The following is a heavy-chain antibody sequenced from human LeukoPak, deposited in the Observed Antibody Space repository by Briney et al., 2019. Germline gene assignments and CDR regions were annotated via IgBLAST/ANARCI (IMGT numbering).Heavy chain of an antibody. D-gene: IGHD1-1*01. CDR2: IYYSGST. Sequence: KPSETLSLTCTVSGGSISSGDYYWSWIRQPPGKGLEWIGYIYYSGSTYYNPSLKSRVTISVDTSKNQFSLKLSSVTAADTAVYYCARSPDPIWNDKTNWFDPWGQGTLVTVSS. CDR3: ARSPDPIWNDKTNWFDP. V-gene: IGHV4-30-4*01. CDR1: GGSISSGDYY. J-gene: IGHJ5*02.